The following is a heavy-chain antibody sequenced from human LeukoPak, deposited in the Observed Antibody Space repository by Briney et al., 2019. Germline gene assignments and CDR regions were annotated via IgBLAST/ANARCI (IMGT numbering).Heavy chain of an antibody. J-gene: IGHJ4*02. V-gene: IGHV3-33*01. CDR3: ASDPPYHDGSGYYYDY. CDR1: GFTFTHYG. Sequence: GGSLRLSCAASGFTFTHYGFHWVRQAPGKGLEWVALIGVDGTMKYYADSVGGRFTISRDNSKNSLYLEMNSLKTEDTAVYYCASDPPYHDGSGYYYDYWGQGTLVTVSS. D-gene: IGHD3-22*01. CDR2: IGVDGTMK.